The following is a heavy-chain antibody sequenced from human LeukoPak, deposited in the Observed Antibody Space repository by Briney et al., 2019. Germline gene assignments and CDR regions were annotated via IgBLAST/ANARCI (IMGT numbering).Heavy chain of an antibody. D-gene: IGHD3-9*01. CDR1: GGSISSYY. CDR2: IYYSGST. Sequence: SETLSLTCTVSGGSISSYYWSWIRQPPGKGLEWIGYIYYSGSTNYNPSLKSRVTISVDTSKNQFSLKLSSVTAADTAVCYCAREKSDILTGYYPYYFDYWGQGTLVTVSS. V-gene: IGHV4-59*01. J-gene: IGHJ4*02. CDR3: AREKSDILTGYYPYYFDY.